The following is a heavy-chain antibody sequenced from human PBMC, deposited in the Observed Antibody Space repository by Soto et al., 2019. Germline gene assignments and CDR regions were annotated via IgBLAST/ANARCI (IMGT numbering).Heavy chain of an antibody. CDR1: GFTFSSYG. CDR3: AKDDALLENYFDY. V-gene: IGHV3-30*18. CDR2: ISYDGSNK. Sequence: GGSLRLSCAASGFTFSSYGMHWVRQAPGKGLEWVAVISYDGSNKYYADSVKGRFTISRDNSKNTLYLQMNSLRAEDTAVYYCAKDDALLENYFDYWGQGTLVTVSS. D-gene: IGHD2-15*01. J-gene: IGHJ4*02.